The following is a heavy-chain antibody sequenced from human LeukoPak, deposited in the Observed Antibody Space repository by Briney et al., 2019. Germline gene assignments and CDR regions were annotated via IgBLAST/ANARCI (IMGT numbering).Heavy chain of an antibody. CDR2: IIPTLGIA. CDR3: ARVDSSGWYKIDY. CDR1: GGTFSSYA. D-gene: IGHD6-19*01. V-gene: IGHV1-69*04. Sequence: AASVNVSCTASGGTFSSYAISWVRQAPGQGLEWRGRIIPTLGIANYAQKFQGRVTITADKSTSTAYMELSSLRSEDTAVYYCARVDSSGWYKIDYWGQGTLVTVSS. J-gene: IGHJ4*02.